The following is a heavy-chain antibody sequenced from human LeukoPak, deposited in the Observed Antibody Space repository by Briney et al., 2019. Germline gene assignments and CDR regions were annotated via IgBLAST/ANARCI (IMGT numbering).Heavy chain of an antibody. CDR1: GYSFTGYY. CDR2: INPNSGGT. CDR3: ARDGNFDY. J-gene: IGHJ4*02. D-gene: IGHD1-26*01. Sequence: ASVKVSCKASGYSFTGYYIHWVRQAPGQGLEWMGWINPNSGGTNYAQKFQGRVSMTRDTSISTTYMEPSRLRSDDTAVYYCARDGNFDYWGQGTLVTVSS. V-gene: IGHV1-2*02.